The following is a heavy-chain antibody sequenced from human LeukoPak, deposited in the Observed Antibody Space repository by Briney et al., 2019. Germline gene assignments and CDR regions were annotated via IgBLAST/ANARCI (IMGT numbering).Heavy chain of an antibody. V-gene: IGHV3-7*01. CDR1: GVTFSNYW. CDR3: ARGYSDWLR. D-gene: IGHD4-11*01. Sequence: GGSLRLFYSTSGVTFSNYWMTWFRQGPGEGLEWLANINLDGSETHFVDSVKGRFTISRDNAKNSLSLQMSGLRVEDTAVYYCARGYSDWLRWGQGTQVTVSS. J-gene: IGHJ4*02. CDR2: INLDGSET.